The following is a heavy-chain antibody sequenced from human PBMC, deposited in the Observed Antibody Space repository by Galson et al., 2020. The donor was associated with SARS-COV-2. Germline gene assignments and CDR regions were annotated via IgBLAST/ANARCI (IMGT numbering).Heavy chain of an antibody. CDR1: GFTFSSYA. J-gene: IGHJ6*02. D-gene: IGHD2-15*01. CDR3: AKDQGCGSGGSCYYYYYGMDV. Sequence: GGSLRLSCAASGFTFSSYAMSWVRQAPGKGLEWVSVIYSGGSTYYADSVKGRFTISRDNSKNTLYLQMNSLRAEDTAVYYCAKDQGCGSGGSCYYYYYGMDVWGQGTTVTVSS. V-gene: IGHV3-23*03. CDR2: IYSGGST.